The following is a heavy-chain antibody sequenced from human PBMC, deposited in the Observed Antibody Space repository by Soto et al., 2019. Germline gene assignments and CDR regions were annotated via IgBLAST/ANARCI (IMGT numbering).Heavy chain of an antibody. J-gene: IGHJ6*02. V-gene: IGHV3-49*04. CDR2: IRGKPNGGAT. CDR1: GFTFGDYA. CDR3: TRAFQGQYYYGMDV. Sequence: GGSLRLSCTASGFTFGDYAMNWVRQAPGKGLEWVGFIRGKPNGGATDYAASLKGRFTISRDDSRSVAYLQMNSLKTEDTAVYYCTRAFQGQYYYGMDVWGQGTTVTVSS.